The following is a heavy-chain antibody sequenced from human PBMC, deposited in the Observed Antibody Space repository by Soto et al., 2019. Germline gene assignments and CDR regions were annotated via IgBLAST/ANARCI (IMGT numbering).Heavy chain of an antibody. CDR1: GFTFSSYA. J-gene: IGHJ4*02. CDR3: ARGSLATAPFDY. D-gene: IGHD6-6*01. V-gene: IGHV3-30-3*01. CDR2: MAFDGSNK. Sequence: QVQLVESGGGVVQPGRSLRLSCAASGFTFSSYALQWVRQVPGKGLEWVAAMAFDGSNKYYADSVKGRFTISRDNSKNTLYLQMNSLRTEQTAVYYCARGSLATAPFDYWGQGTLVTASS.